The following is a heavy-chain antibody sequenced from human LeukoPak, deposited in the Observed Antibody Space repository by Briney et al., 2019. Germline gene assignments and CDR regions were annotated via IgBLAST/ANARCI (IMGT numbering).Heavy chain of an antibody. Sequence: PGGSLRLSCAASGFTVSSIYMSWVRQAPGKGLECVSVIYGGGSRYYADSVKGRFTISRDNSKKMLYLLMNSLRGDDTAVYYCARGQYYFDGSGSDAFDIWGQGAMVTVSS. D-gene: IGHD3-22*01. J-gene: IGHJ3*02. V-gene: IGHV3-53*01. CDR2: IYGGGSR. CDR3: ARGQYYFDGSGSDAFDI. CDR1: GFTVSSIY.